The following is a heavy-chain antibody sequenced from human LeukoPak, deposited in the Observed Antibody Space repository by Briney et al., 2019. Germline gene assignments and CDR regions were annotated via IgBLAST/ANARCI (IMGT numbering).Heavy chain of an antibody. CDR3: ARDSREIDLVVTAY. D-gene: IGHD2-21*02. V-gene: IGHV1-18*01. CDR2: ISAYNGNT. CDR1: GYTFTSYG. J-gene: IGHJ4*02. Sequence: ASVKVSCEASGYTFTSYGISWVRQAPGQGLEWMGWISAYNGNTNYAQKLQGRVTMTTDTSTSTAYMELRSLRSDDTAVYYCARDSREIDLVVTAYWGQGTLVTVSS.